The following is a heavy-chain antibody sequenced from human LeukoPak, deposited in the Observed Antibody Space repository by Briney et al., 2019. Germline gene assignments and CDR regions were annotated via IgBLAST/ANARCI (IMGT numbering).Heavy chain of an antibody. CDR1: GYTFTSYG. J-gene: IGHJ5*02. D-gene: IGHD2-15*01. CDR2: ISAYNGNT. Sequence: ASVKVSCKASGYTFTSYGISWVRQAPGQGLEWMGWISAYNGNTNYAQKLQSRVTMTTDTSTSTAYMELRSLRSDDTAVYYCARDDLAAEPQGVNWFDPRGQGTLVTVSS. CDR3: ARDDLAAEPQGVNWFDP. V-gene: IGHV1-18*01.